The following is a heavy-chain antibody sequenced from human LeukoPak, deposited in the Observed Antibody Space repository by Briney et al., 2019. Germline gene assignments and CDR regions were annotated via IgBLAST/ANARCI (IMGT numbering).Heavy chain of an antibody. D-gene: IGHD5-12*01. Sequence: GGSLRLSCAASGFSFSSHWMSWVRQAPGKGLEWVANIKEDGSGKYYLDSLKGRFTISRDNAKSSLSLQLNSLRAEDTAVYYCARDQGWLQFDNWGQGTLVTVSS. CDR2: IKEDGSGK. J-gene: IGHJ4*02. CDR3: ARDQGWLQFDN. V-gene: IGHV3-7*05. CDR1: GFSFSSHW.